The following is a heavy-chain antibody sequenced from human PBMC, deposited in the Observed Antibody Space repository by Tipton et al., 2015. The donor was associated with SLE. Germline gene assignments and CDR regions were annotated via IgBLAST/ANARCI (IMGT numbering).Heavy chain of an antibody. CDR2: SYYSGST. CDR1: GGSISSGGYY. CDR3: AGKIDFGAFDI. V-gene: IGHV4-31*03. J-gene: IGHJ3*02. Sequence: LRLSCTVSGGSISSGGYYWSWIGRHPGKGLEWIGYSYYSGSTYYNPALKSRVTITEDTTKNQFSLKLSTVTAADTAVYYGAGKIDFGAFDIWGQGTMVPGSS. D-gene: IGHD3-16*01.